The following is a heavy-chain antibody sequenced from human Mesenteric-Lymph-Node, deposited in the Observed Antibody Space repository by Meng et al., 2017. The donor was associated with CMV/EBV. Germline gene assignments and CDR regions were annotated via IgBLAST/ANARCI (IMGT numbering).Heavy chain of an antibody. CDR2: IYSGGST. D-gene: IGHD2-2*01. CDR3: ASRLGQLLPWWFDP. CDR1: GFTVSSNY. J-gene: IGHJ5*02. Sequence: GGSLRLSCAASGFTVSSNYMSWVRQAPGKGLEWVSVIYSGGSTYYADSVKGRFTISRDNAKNSLYLQMNSLRAEDTAVYYCASRLGQLLPWWFDPWGQGTLVTVSS. V-gene: IGHV3-53*01.